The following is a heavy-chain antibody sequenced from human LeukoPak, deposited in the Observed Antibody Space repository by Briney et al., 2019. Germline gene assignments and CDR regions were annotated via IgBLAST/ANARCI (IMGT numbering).Heavy chain of an antibody. D-gene: IGHD3-16*01. CDR1: GGSISSYY. CDR2: IYYSGST. V-gene: IGHV4-59*01. CDR3: AKDRRGLDYYYYMDV. Sequence: SETLSLTCTVSGGSISSYYLSWIRQPPGKGLEWIGYIYYSGSTNYNPSLKSRVTISVGTSKNQFSLKLSSVTAADTAVYYCAKDRRGLDYYYYMDVWGKGTAVTVSS. J-gene: IGHJ6*03.